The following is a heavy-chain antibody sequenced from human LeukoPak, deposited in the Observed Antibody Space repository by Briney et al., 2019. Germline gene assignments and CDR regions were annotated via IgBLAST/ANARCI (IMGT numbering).Heavy chain of an antibody. CDR1: GFTFSSYG. J-gene: IGHJ4*02. Sequence: GGSLRLSCAASGFTFSSYGMHWVRQAPGKGPEWVAFIRYDGSNKYYADSVKGRFTISRDNSKNTLYLQMNSLRAEDTAVYYCAKVWVVPAAMIDYWGQGTLVTVSS. CDR3: AKVWVVPAAMIDY. CDR2: IRYDGSNK. V-gene: IGHV3-30*02. D-gene: IGHD2-2*01.